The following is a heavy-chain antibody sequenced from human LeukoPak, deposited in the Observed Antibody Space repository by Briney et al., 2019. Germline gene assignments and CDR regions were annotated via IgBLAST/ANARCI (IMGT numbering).Heavy chain of an antibody. CDR1: GYTFTSYG. CDR3: ARGRITMVRGVIALGY. CDR2: ISAYNGNT. J-gene: IGHJ4*02. Sequence: ASVKVSCKASGYTFTSYGISWVRQAPGQGLEWMGWISAYNGNTNYAQKFQGRVTMTRNTSISTAYMELSSLRSEDTAVYYCARGRITMVRGVIALGYWGQGTLVTVSS. D-gene: IGHD3-10*01. V-gene: IGHV1-18*01.